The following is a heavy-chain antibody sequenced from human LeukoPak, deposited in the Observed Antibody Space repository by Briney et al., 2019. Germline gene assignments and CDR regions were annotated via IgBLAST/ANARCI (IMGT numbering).Heavy chain of an antibody. CDR1: CYTFTRYA. J-gene: IGHJ4*02. D-gene: IGHD6-25*01. V-gene: IGHV1-18*01. CDR2: ISTYNGDT. CDR3: TRDPSNTSGWSPYFDY. Sequence: ASVKVSCKASCYTFTRYAITLVRQAPGQGLEWMGWISTYNGDTKYAQNLQGRVTLTTDTSTATAYMELRSLRSDDTAVYYCTRDPSNTSGWSPYFDYWGQGTLVTVSS.